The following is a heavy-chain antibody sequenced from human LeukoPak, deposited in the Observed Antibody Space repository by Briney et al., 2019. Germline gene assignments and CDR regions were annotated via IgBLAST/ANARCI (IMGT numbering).Heavy chain of an antibody. D-gene: IGHD6-13*01. V-gene: IGHV3-23*01. J-gene: IGHJ2*01. CDR3: AKCEPGIAAASYWYFDL. Sequence: GGSLRLSCAASGFTFSSYAMSWVRQAPGKGLEWVSAISGSGGSTYYADSVKGRFTISRDNSKNTLYLQMNSLRAEDTAVYYCAKCEPGIAAASYWYFDLWGRGTLVTVSS. CDR1: GFTFSSYA. CDR2: ISGSGGST.